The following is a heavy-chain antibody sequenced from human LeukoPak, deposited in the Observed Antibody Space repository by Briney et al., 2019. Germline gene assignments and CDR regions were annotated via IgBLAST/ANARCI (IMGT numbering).Heavy chain of an antibody. Sequence: SEALSLTCTVTGGSISSYYWGWIRQPPGKGLEWIGSIYYSKNTYYNPSLKSRVTISADTSKNQFSLTLGSVSATDTAVYYCVSPRGFSYGYFDYWGQGTLVTVSS. V-gene: IGHV4-39*01. J-gene: IGHJ4*02. CDR2: IYYSKNT. D-gene: IGHD5-18*01. CDR3: VSPRGFSYGYFDY. CDR1: GGSISSYY.